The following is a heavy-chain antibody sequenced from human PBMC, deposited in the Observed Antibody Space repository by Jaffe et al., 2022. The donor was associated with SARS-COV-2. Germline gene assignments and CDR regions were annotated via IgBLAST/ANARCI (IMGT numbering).Heavy chain of an antibody. J-gene: IGHJ6*03. Sequence: QLQLRESGPGLVKPSEALSLNCAVSGGSISGSSYFWGWIRQPPGKGLEYIAIIHHSGKTHYNPSLNSRVTISLDTSKNQFSLKLSSVTAADTAVYYCANLGSCSGGTCSMDVWGKGTTVTVSS. CDR1: GGSISGSSYF. D-gene: IGHD2-15*01. V-gene: IGHV4-39*01. CDR2: IHHSGKT. CDR3: ANLGSCSGGTCSMDV.